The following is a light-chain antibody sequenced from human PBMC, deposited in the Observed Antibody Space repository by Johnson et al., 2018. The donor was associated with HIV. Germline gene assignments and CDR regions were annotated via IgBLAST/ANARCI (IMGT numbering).Light chain of an antibody. CDR1: SSNIGNNF. V-gene: IGLV1-51*02. CDR3: GTWDSNLPASYA. CDR2: ENT. J-gene: IGLJ1*01. Sequence: QSVLTQPPSVSAAPGQKVTISCSGSSSNIGNNFVSWYQQLPGTAPKLLIYENTKRPSGIPDRFSGSKSGTSATLGITGLQTADEAEYYCGTWDSNLPASYAFGTGTEVTVL.